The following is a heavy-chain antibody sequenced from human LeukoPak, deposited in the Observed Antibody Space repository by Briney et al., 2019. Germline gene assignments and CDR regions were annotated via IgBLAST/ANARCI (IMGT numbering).Heavy chain of an antibody. CDR1: GGSISSSSYY. D-gene: IGHD2-2*01. J-gene: IGHJ6*03. CDR2: IYYSGST. Sequence: PSETLSLTCTVSGGSISSSSYYWGWIRQPPGKGLEWIGSIYYSGSTYYNPSLKSRVTISVDTSKNQFSLKLSSVTAADTAVYYCARHLLAAMGNMDVWGKGTTVTVSS. V-gene: IGHV4-39*01. CDR3: ARHLLAAMGNMDV.